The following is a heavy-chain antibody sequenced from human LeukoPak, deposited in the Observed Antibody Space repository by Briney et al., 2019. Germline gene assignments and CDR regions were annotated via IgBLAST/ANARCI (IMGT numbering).Heavy chain of an antibody. Sequence: GGSLRLSCAASGFTFSSYAMHWVRQAPGKGLEYVSAISSNGGSTYYANSVKGRFTISRDNSKNTLYLQMGSLRAEDMAVYYCARGLPFWGFDPWGQGTLVTVSS. V-gene: IGHV3-64*01. CDR3: ARGLPFWGFDP. D-gene: IGHD7-27*01. J-gene: IGHJ5*02. CDR2: ISSNGGST. CDR1: GFTFSSYA.